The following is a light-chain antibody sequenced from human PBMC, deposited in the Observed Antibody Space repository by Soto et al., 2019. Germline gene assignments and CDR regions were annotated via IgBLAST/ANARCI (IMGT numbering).Light chain of an antibody. J-gene: IGKJ1*01. CDR2: GAS. V-gene: IGKV3-20*01. Sequence: VLTQSPCTLSLSPGESATLSCRASQTVSITYLTWYQQKPGQAPRLLIFGASKRATGIPDRFSGSGSGTDFTLTISRLEPEDFAVYYCQQYGSSPRTFGQGTKVDIK. CDR1: QTVSITY. CDR3: QQYGSSPRT.